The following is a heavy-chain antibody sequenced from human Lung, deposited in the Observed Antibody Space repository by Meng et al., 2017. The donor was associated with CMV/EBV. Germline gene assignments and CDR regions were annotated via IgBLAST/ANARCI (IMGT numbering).Heavy chain of an antibody. CDR1: GDSISSSAHY. D-gene: IGHD2-15*01. V-gene: IGHV4-31*03. Sequence: CTGSGDSISSSAHYWTWIRPHPGKGLEWIGYIYYSGSTYSNPSLKSRVTISVETSKNQFSLRLISVTAADTAVYYCARLGGFLNWFDPWGQGTLVTVSS. J-gene: IGHJ5*02. CDR3: ARLGGFLNWFDP. CDR2: IYYSGST.